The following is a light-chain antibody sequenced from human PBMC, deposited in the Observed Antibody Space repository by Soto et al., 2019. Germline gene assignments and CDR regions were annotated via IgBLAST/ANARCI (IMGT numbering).Light chain of an antibody. Sequence: EIVMTQSPDTLSLSPGERATLSCRASQSVSSSLAWYQQKPGQAPRLLIYDASTRAPGIPARFSGSGPGTEFTLTISSLQSEDFAVYYCQQYNNWWTFGQGTKV. CDR3: QQYNNWWT. CDR1: QSVSSS. CDR2: DAS. V-gene: IGKV3-15*01. J-gene: IGKJ1*01.